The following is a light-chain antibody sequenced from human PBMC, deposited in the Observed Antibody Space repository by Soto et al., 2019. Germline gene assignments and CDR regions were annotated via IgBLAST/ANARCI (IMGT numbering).Light chain of an antibody. CDR1: KLGDKY. CDR3: QAWDSSILV. CDR2: QDS. J-gene: IGLJ2*01. Sequence: SYELTQPPSVSVSPGQTASITCSGDKLGDKYACWYQQKPGQSPVLVIYQDSKRPSGIPERFSGSNSGNTATLTISGTQAMGEADYYCQAWDSSILVFGGGTKVTVL. V-gene: IGLV3-1*01.